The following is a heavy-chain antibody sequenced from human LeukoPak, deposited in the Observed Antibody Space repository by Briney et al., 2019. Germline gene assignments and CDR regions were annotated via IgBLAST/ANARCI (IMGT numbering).Heavy chain of an antibody. CDR3: ARNGPPLIILYY. CDR2: IIPIFGTA. V-gene: IGHV1-69*05. CDR1: GGTFSSYA. J-gene: IGHJ4*02. Sequence: EASVKVSCKASGGTFSSYAISGVRQAPGQGLEWMGGIIPIFGTANYAQKSQRRDTTTTDESTSTAYMELRRLRSGDTAVYYCARNGPPLIILYYWGQGTLVTVSS. D-gene: IGHD2-15*01.